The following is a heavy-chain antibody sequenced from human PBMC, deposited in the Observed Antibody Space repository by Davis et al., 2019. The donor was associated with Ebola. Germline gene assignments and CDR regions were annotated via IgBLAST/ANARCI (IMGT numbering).Heavy chain of an antibody. V-gene: IGHV1-3*01. CDR2: INAGNGNT. CDR1: GGTFSSYA. D-gene: IGHD2-2*01. Sequence: AASVKVSCKASGGTFSSYAMHWVRQAPGQRLEWMGWINAGNGNTKYSQKFQGRVTITRDTSASTAYMELSSLRSEDTAVYYCARLYCSTTTCYESDYWGQGTLVTVSS. J-gene: IGHJ4*02. CDR3: ARLYCSTTTCYESDY.